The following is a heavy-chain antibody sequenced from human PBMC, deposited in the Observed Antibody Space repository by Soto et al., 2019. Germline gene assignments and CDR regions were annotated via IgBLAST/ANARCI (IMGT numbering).Heavy chain of an antibody. CDR1: GFSFSNAW. D-gene: IGHD2-15*01. V-gene: IGHV3-15*07. CDR2: IKRKIDGEAT. CDR3: TTGSVEGV. J-gene: IGHJ6*02. Sequence: VQLVESGGGLVKPGGSLRLSCAASGFSFSNAWMNWVRQAPGKGLEWVGRIKRKIDGEATDYAGPVKGRFTVFREDSKSALYLQMNSLKGDDTAVYYCTTGSVEGVWGQGTTVTVS.